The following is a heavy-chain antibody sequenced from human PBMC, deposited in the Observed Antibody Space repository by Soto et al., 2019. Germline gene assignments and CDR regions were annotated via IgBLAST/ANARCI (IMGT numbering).Heavy chain of an antibody. CDR1: GYSFTSYC. CDR2: IYPGDSDT. Sequence: AESLKISCKCSGYSFTSYCILWGRQMPGKGLEWMGIIYPGDSDTRYSPSFQGQVTISADKSISTAYLQWSSLKASDTAMYYCATRGYSYGYYDYYYGMDIWGQGTTVTVS. V-gene: IGHV5-51*01. D-gene: IGHD5-18*01. CDR3: ATRGYSYGYYDYYYGMDI. J-gene: IGHJ6*02.